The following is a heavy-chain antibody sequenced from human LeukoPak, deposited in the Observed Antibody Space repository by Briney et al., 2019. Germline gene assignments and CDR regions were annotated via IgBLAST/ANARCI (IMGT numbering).Heavy chain of an antibody. CDR2: IYYSGST. D-gene: IGHD2-2*01. J-gene: IGHJ6*03. Sequence: SETLSLTCTVSGGSISTYYWSWIRQPPGKGLEWIGYIYYSGSTNYNPSLKSRVTISVDTSKNQFSLKLSSVTAADTAVYYCARDTPVYCSSTSGYYYIDVWGKGTTVTVSS. V-gene: IGHV4-59*01. CDR3: ARDTPVYCSSTSGYYYIDV. CDR1: GGSISTYY.